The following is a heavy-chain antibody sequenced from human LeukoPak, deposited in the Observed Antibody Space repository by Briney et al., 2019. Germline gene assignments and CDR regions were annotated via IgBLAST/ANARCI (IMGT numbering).Heavy chain of an antibody. CDR1: GDSVSSNSAA. V-gene: IGHV6-1*01. CDR2: TYYRSKWYN. D-gene: IGHD2-2*01. Sequence: SQTLSLTCAISGDSVSSNSAAWNWIRQSPSRGLEWLGRTYYRSKWYNDYAVSVKSRITINPDTSKNQFSLQLNSVTPEDTAVYYCARGGVVPAAKNPNWFDPWGQGTLVTVSS. J-gene: IGHJ5*02. CDR3: ARGGVVPAAKNPNWFDP.